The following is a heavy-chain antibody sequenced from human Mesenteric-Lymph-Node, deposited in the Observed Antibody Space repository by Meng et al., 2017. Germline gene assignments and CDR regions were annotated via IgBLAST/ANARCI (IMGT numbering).Heavy chain of an antibody. V-gene: IGHV5-51*01. Sequence: GESLKISCKGSGYSFTSYWIGWVRQMPGKGLEWMGIIYPGDSDTRYSPSFQGQVTISADKSISTAYLQLSSLKASDTAMYYCARLYDSSGYYIDYWGQGTLVTVSS. CDR1: GYSFTSYW. D-gene: IGHD3-22*01. CDR2: IYPGDSDT. CDR3: ARLYDSSGYYIDY. J-gene: IGHJ4*02.